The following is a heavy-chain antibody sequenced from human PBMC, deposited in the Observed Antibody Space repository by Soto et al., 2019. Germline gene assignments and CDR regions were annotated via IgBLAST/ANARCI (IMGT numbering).Heavy chain of an antibody. CDR1: GFTFSSYA. CDR3: AKDEKNRYFDFWSGNYTFDN. J-gene: IGHJ4*02. V-gene: IGHV3-23*01. Sequence: GGSLRLSCAASGFTFSSYAMRWVRQAPGKELEWVSAISGSGGSTYYADSVKGRFTISRDNSKNTLYLQMNSLRAEDTAVYYCAKDEKNRYFDFWSGNYTFDNWCQETLLTISS. D-gene: IGHD3-3*01. CDR2: ISGSGGST.